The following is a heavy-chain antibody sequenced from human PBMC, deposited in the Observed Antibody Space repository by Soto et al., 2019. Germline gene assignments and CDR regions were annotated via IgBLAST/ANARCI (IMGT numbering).Heavy chain of an antibody. CDR1: GFTFSSYG. Sequence: QVQLVESGGGVVQPGRSLRLSCAASGFTFSSYGMHWVRQAPGKGLEWVAVIWYDGSNKYYADSVKGRFTISRDNSKKTLYLQMNSLRAEDTAVYYCARSQYYDFWSGFPDYYYYYGMDVWGQGTTVTVSS. CDR3: ARSQYYDFWSGFPDYYYYYGMDV. J-gene: IGHJ6*02. CDR2: IWYDGSNK. V-gene: IGHV3-33*01. D-gene: IGHD3-3*01.